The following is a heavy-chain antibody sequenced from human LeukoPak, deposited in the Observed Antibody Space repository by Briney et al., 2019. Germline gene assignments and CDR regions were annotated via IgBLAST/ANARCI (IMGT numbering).Heavy chain of an antibody. CDR1: GGSISSSNW. CDR3: ARVRYFDWLLYGAFDI. V-gene: IGHV4-4*02. J-gene: IGHJ3*02. CDR2: IYHSGST. Sequence: TSETLSLTCAVSGGSISSSNWWSWVRQPPGKGLEWIGEIYHSGSTNYNPSLKRRVTISVDKSKNQFSLKLSSVTAADTAVYYCARVRYFDWLLYGAFDIWGQGTMVTVSS. D-gene: IGHD3-9*01.